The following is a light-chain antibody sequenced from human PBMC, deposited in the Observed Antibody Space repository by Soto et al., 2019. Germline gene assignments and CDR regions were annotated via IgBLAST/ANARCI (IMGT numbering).Light chain of an antibody. CDR1: SSDVGGYNY. V-gene: IGLV2-11*01. Sequence: QSALTQPRSVSGSPGQSVTISCTGTSSDVGGYNYVAWYQQHPGKAPKLIIYDVSKRPSGVPDRFSGSKSGNTASLTMSGLQVEDEADYYCCSYAGNSLYVFGTGTKLTVL. CDR3: CSYAGNSLYV. J-gene: IGLJ1*01. CDR2: DVS.